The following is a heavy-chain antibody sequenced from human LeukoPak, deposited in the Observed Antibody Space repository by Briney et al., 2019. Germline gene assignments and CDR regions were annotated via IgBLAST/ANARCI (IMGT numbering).Heavy chain of an antibody. J-gene: IGHJ4*02. CDR1: GFTFRSSW. CDR2: INNDGSTT. V-gene: IGHV3-74*01. Sequence: PGGSLTLSCAASGFTFRSSWMHWVRQAPGKGLVWVSRINNDGSTTTYADSVKGRFTISRDNAKNTLFLQMNSLRAEDTAVYYCARDVGYSAYYWGQGTLVTVSS. D-gene: IGHD5-12*01. CDR3: ARDVGYSAYY.